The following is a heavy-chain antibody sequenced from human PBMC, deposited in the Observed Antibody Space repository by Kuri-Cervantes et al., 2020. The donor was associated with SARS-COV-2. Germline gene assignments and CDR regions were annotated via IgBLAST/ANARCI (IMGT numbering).Heavy chain of an antibody. CDR3: ATGVPTRLFGEELKNDAFDI. D-gene: IGHD3-10*01. Sequence: ASVKVSCKASGYTFTGYYMHWVRQAPGQGLEWMGWINPNSGGTNYAQKFQGWVTMTRDTSISTAYMEVSRLTSDDTAVYYCATGVPTRLFGEELKNDAFDIWGQGTTVTVSS. CDR1: GYTFTGYY. J-gene: IGHJ3*02. CDR2: INPNSGGT. V-gene: IGHV1-2*04.